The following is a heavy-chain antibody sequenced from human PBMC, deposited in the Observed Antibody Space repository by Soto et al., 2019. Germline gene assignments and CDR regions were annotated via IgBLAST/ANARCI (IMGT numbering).Heavy chain of an antibody. CDR1: GFAVSSKY. Sequence: GGSLRLSCAASGFAVSSKYMTWVRQAPGKGLEWVSVIYGGGTTYYADSVKGRFTISRDTSKNTLYLQMNSLRAEDTAVYYCVQTTGWPGFDFWGQGTLVTFSS. CDR2: IYGGGTT. J-gene: IGHJ4*02. V-gene: IGHV3-53*01. CDR3: VQTTGWPGFDF. D-gene: IGHD6-19*01.